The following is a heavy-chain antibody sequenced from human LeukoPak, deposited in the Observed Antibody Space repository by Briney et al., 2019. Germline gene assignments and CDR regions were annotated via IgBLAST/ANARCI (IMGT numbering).Heavy chain of an antibody. CDR2: IYHSGST. Sequence: PSETLSLTCTVSGYSISSGYYWGWIRQPPGKGLEWIGSIYHSGSTYYNPSLKSRATISVDTSKNQFSLKLSSVTAADTAVYYCARGPSKVTSDYWGQGTLVTVSS. J-gene: IGHJ4*02. V-gene: IGHV4-38-2*02. D-gene: IGHD4-11*01. CDR1: GYSISSGYY. CDR3: ARGPSKVTSDY.